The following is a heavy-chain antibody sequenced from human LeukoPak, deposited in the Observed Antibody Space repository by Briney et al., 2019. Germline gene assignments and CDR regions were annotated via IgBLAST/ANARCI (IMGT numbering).Heavy chain of an antibody. CDR2: INHSGST. V-gene: IGHV4-34*01. J-gene: IGHJ3*02. CDR3: AIGPYDILTGYFADAFDI. Sequence: SETLSLTCAVYGGSFSGYYWSWIRQPPGKGLEWIGEINHSGSTNYNPSLKSRVTISVDTSKNQFSLKLSSVTAADTAVYYCAIGPYDILTGYFADAFDIWGQGTMVTVSS. CDR1: GGSFSGYY. D-gene: IGHD3-9*01.